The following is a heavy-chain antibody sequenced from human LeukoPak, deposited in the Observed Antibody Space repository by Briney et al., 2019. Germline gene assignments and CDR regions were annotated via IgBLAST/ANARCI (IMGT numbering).Heavy chain of an antibody. CDR3: ATARPNYYGSGTGLNY. D-gene: IGHD3-10*01. Sequence: GGSLRLSCAASGFTFSTYRMNWVRQVPGKGLEWVSSISSSSSYIYYADSVKGRFTISRDNAKNSLFLQMHSLRAEDTAVYYCATARPNYYGSGTGLNYWGQGTLVTVSS. V-gene: IGHV3-21*04. CDR1: GFTFSTYR. CDR2: ISSSSSYI. J-gene: IGHJ4*02.